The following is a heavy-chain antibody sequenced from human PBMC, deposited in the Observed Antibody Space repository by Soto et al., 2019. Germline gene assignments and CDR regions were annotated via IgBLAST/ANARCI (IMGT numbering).Heavy chain of an antibody. Sequence: ASVKVSCKASGYTFTSYDINWVRQATGQGLEWMGWMNPNSGNTGYAQKFQGRVTMTRNTSISTAYMELSSLRSEDTAVYYCASGMTTVGYYYYNYMDVWGKGTTVTVSS. D-gene: IGHD4-17*01. CDR2: MNPNSGNT. CDR1: GYTFTSYD. V-gene: IGHV1-8*01. CDR3: ASGMTTVGYYYYNYMDV. J-gene: IGHJ6*03.